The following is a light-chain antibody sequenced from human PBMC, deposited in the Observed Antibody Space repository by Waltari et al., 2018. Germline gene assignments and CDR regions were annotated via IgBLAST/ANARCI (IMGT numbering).Light chain of an antibody. Sequence: QSALTQPASVSGSPGQSITISCTGTSSDIGSYNLVSWYHQHPGKAPKLMIYAVTRRPSGCSGRCSGSKAGITASLTISGLQAEDEADYYCCSYAGFSTVVFGGGTKLTVL. CDR2: AVT. CDR3: CSYAGFSTVV. J-gene: IGLJ2*01. V-gene: IGLV2-23*02. CDR1: SSDIGSYNL.